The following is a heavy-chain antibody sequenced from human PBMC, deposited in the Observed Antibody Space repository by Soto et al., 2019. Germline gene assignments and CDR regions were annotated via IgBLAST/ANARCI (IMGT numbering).Heavy chain of an antibody. CDR1: GGTFSSYA. Sequence: QVQLVQSGAEVKKPGSSVKVSCKASGGTFSSYAISWVRQAPGQGLEWMGGIIPIFGTANYAQKFQGRVTITADESTSTAYMELSSLRSEDTAVYYCARDRGYCGSGSYYYYYYGMDVWGQGTTVTVSS. V-gene: IGHV1-69*01. CDR3: ARDRGYCGSGSYYYYYYGMDV. D-gene: IGHD3-10*01. CDR2: IIPIFGTA. J-gene: IGHJ6*02.